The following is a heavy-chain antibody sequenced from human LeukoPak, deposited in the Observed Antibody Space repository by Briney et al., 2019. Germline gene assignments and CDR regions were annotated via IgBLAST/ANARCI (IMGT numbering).Heavy chain of an antibody. CDR1: GFTVSSNY. Sequence: PGGSLRLSCAASGFTVSSNYMSWVRQAPGKGLEWVSVIYSGGSTYYADSVKGRFTISRDNSKNPLYLQMNSLRAEDTAVYYCARETRIAAAGTSFYYYGMDVWGQGTTVTVSS. J-gene: IGHJ6*02. D-gene: IGHD6-13*01. CDR2: IYSGGST. CDR3: ARETRIAAAGTSFYYYGMDV. V-gene: IGHV3-66*01.